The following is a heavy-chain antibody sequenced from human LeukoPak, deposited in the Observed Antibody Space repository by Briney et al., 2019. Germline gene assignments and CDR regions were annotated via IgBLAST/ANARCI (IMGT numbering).Heavy chain of an antibody. CDR1: GFTFSSYG. D-gene: IGHD6-19*01. Sequence: GGSLRLSCAASGFTFSSYGMHWVRQAPGKGLEWVAVIWYDGSNKYCADSVKGRFTISRDNSKNTLYLQMNSLRAEDTAVYYCARDKEAVAVYYFDYWGQGTLVTVSS. V-gene: IGHV3-33*01. J-gene: IGHJ4*02. CDR2: IWYDGSNK. CDR3: ARDKEAVAVYYFDY.